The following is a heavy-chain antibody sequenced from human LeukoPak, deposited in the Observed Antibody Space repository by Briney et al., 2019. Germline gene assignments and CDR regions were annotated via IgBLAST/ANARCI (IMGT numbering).Heavy chain of an antibody. CDR3: ARGFSGPTKNWFDP. CDR1: GYTFTSYG. CDR2: INPNSGGT. J-gene: IGHJ5*02. Sequence: GASVKVSCKASGYTFTSYGISWVRQAPGQGLEWIGWINPNSGGTNYTQKFQGRVTMTRDTSISTAYMELSRLRSDDTAVYFCARGFSGPTKNWFDPWGQGTRVTVSS. V-gene: IGHV1-2*02. D-gene: IGHD6-25*01.